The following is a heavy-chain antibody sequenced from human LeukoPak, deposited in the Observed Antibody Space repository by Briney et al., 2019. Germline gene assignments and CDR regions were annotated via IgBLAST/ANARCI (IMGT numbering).Heavy chain of an antibody. D-gene: IGHD6-13*01. CDR1: GFTFDDYA. CDR3: AKDSLHSSSWYDAFDI. Sequence: PGGSLRLSCAASGFTFDDYAMHWVRQAPGKGLEWVSAISGSGGSTYYADSVKGRFTISRDNSKNTLYLQMNSLRAEDTAVYYCAKDSLHSSSWYDAFDIWGQGTMVTVSS. J-gene: IGHJ3*02. V-gene: IGHV3-23*01. CDR2: ISGSGGST.